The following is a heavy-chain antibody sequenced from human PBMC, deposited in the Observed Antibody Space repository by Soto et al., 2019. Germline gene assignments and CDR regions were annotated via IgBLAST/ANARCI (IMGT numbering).Heavy chain of an antibody. Sequence: SQTLSLTCAISGDSVSSNSAAWNCIIQSPSRGLEWLGRTYYRSKWYNDYAPSVRSRISINPDTSKNQFSLQLNSVTPEDTAVYYCARDPPAFHSAFDSWGQGTLVTVSS. V-gene: IGHV6-1*01. D-gene: IGHD4-4*01. CDR2: TYYRSKWYN. CDR3: ARDPPAFHSAFDS. J-gene: IGHJ4*02. CDR1: GDSVSSNSAA.